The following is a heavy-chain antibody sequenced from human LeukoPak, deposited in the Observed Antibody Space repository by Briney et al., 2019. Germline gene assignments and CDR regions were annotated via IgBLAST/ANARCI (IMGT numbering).Heavy chain of an antibody. CDR1: GFTFDDYA. D-gene: IGHD6-6*01. J-gene: IGHJ3*02. CDR3: AKASSSSFRGAFDI. V-gene: IGHV3-9*01. Sequence: GGSLRLSCAASGFTFDDYAMPWVRQAPGKGLEWVSGISWNSGSIGYADSVKGRFTISRDNAKNSLYLQMNSLRAEDTALYYCAKASSSSFRGAFDIWGQGTMVTVSS. CDR2: ISWNSGSI.